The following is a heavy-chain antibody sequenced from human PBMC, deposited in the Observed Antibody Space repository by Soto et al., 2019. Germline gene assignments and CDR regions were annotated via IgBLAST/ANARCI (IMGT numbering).Heavy chain of an antibody. CDR2: ITGTNGGT. Sequence: PGGSLRLSCAASGFSFSRYAMAWVRQAPGKGLEWVSSITGTNGGTYYADSVRGRFPVSRDTSQSTLYLQMNSLRAEETAMYYCARWRYLDYWGQGTRVTVSS. CDR1: GFSFSRYA. D-gene: IGHD2-15*01. V-gene: IGHV3-23*01. J-gene: IGHJ4*02. CDR3: ARWRYLDY.